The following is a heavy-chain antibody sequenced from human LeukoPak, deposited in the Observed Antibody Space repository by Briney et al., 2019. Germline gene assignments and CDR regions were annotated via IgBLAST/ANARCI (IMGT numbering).Heavy chain of an antibody. CDR3: ARDWSSGSYGG. J-gene: IGHJ4*02. D-gene: IGHD3-10*01. CDR2: ISSSSSTI. CDR1: GFTFSSYS. Sequence: GGSLRLSCAASGFTFSSYSMNWVRRAPGKGLEWVSYISSSSSTIYYADSVKGRFTISRDNAKNSLYLQMNSLRAEDTAVYYCARDWSSGSYGGWGQGTLVTVSS. V-gene: IGHV3-48*04.